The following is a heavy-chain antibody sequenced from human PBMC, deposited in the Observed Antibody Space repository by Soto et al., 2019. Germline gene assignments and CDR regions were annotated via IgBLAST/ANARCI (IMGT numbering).Heavy chain of an antibody. CDR1: GEGFSSYA. Sequence: LLKVDWKGAGEGFSSYAIRWLRQNPGQGLEWMGGIIPIFGTANYAQKFQGRVTITADESTSTAYMELSSLRSEDTAVYYCARELTASIEDDYWGQGTLVTVSS. D-gene: IGHD3-9*01. V-gene: IGHV1-69*01. CDR2: IIPIFGTA. CDR3: ARELTASIEDDY. J-gene: IGHJ4*02.